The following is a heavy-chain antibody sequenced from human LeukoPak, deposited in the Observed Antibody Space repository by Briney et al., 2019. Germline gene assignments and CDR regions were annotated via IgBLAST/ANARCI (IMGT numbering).Heavy chain of an antibody. J-gene: IGHJ4*02. CDR3: AGSLGYCTSNVCYLKY. Sequence: PSETLSLTCSVSGGSISGYYWSWIRQPAGKGLECIGRISSSGSTNYNPSLKSRVTMSVDTSKNQFFLKLSSVTAADTAVYYCAGSLGYCTSNVCYLKYWGQGTLVTVSS. V-gene: IGHV4-4*07. D-gene: IGHD2-8*01. CDR2: ISSSGST. CDR1: GGSISGYY.